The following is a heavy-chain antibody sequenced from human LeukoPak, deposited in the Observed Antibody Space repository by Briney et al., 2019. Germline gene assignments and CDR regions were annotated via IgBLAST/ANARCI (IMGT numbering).Heavy chain of an antibody. CDR1: GFTFSDYY. CDR2: ISSSGSTI. D-gene: IGHD6-19*01. J-gene: IGHJ4*02. V-gene: IGHV3-11*01. Sequence: KTGGSLRLSCAASGFTFSDYYMSWIRQAPGKGLGWVSYISSSGSTIYYADSVEGRFTISRDNAKNSLYLQMNSLRAEDTAVYYCARKSPPGIAVAGYYFDYWGQGTLVTVSS. CDR3: ARKSPPGIAVAGYYFDY.